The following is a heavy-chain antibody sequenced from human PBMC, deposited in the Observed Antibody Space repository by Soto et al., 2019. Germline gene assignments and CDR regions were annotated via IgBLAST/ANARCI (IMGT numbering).Heavy chain of an antibody. Sequence: RLSCAASGFTFSSYSMTWVRQAPGKGPEWVANIKQDGSEKYYVDSVKGRLTISRDNAKNSLYLQMNSLRAEDTAVYYCARESFLMNYDCWSGFIRANWFDPWGQGTLVNGSS. V-gene: IGHV3-7*03. CDR2: IKQDGSEK. D-gene: IGHD3-3*01. J-gene: IGHJ5*02. CDR3: ARESFLMNYDCWSGFIRANWFDP. CDR1: GFTFSSYS.